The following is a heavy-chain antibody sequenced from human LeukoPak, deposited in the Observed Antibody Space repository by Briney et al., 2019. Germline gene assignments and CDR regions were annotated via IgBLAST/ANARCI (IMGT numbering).Heavy chain of an antibody. CDR1: GYTFSNYG. V-gene: IGHV1-18*01. J-gene: IGHJ5*02. CDR2: SSDYNDGP. CDR3: ARDYEPQTKGDCFDP. Sequence: GASVKVSCKASGYTFSNYGISWVRQAPGQGLEWMGWSSDYNDGPNYAQNFEGRVTMTMDTSTTTAYMELRSLRSDDTAVYYYARDYEPQTKGDCFDPWGQGTLVIVSS. D-gene: IGHD3-3*01.